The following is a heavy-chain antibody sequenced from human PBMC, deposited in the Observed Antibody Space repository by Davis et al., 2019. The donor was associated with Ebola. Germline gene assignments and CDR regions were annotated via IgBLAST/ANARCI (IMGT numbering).Heavy chain of an antibody. D-gene: IGHD1-26*01. V-gene: IGHV4-59*01. J-gene: IGHJ4*02. CDR1: GVSITSYY. CDR3: ARHLRSGRYYLDS. CDR2: SHYSGST. Sequence: MPSETLSLTCTVSGVSITSYYWSWVRQPPGKGLEWIGYSHYSGSTNYNPSLKSRVTISTDTSRSQFSLTLSSVTAADTAVYYCARHLRSGRYYLDSWGQGTLVTVSS.